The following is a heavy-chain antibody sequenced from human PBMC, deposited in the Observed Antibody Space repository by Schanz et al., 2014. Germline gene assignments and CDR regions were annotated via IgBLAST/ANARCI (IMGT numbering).Heavy chain of an antibody. V-gene: IGHV1-46*02. D-gene: IGHD6-13*01. J-gene: IGHJ4*02. CDR1: GYTFNNHG. Sequence: QVQLVQSGAEVKKPGVSATVSCKASGYTFNNHGISWVRQAPGQGLEWMGKINPSSGTTRIAQNFQGRLTVTRDTSTSTVNMELSGLRSEDTAVYYCARDGEAAAGCDYWGQGTLXTVSS. CDR2: INPSSGTT. CDR3: ARDGEAAAGCDY.